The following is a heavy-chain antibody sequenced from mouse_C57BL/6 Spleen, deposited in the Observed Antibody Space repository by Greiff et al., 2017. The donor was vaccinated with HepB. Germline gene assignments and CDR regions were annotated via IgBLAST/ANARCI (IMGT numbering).Heavy chain of an antibody. J-gene: IGHJ2*01. Sequence: QVQLQQSGAELVRPGSSVKLSCKASGYTFTSYWMHWVKQRPIQGLEWIGNIDPSDSETHYNQKFKDKATLTVDKSSSTAYMQLSSLTSEDSAVYYCARSGYYGSSPFDYWGQGTTLTVSS. V-gene: IGHV1-52*01. CDR1: GYTFTSYW. CDR3: ARSGYYGSSPFDY. CDR2: IDPSDSET. D-gene: IGHD1-1*01.